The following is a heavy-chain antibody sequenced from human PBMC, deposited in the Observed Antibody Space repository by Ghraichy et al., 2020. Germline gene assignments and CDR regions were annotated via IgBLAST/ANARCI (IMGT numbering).Heavy chain of an antibody. V-gene: IGHV1-69*13. D-gene: IGHD1-7*01. CDR2: IIPIFGTA. CDR3: ARPRSVWNYGAGYYYYGMDV. CDR1: GGTFSSYA. Sequence: SVKVSCKASGGTFSSYAISWVRQAPGQGLEWMGGIIPIFGTANYAQKFQGRVTITADESTSTAYMELSSLRSEDTAVYYCARPRSVWNYGAGYYYYGMDVWGQGTTVTVSS. J-gene: IGHJ6*02.